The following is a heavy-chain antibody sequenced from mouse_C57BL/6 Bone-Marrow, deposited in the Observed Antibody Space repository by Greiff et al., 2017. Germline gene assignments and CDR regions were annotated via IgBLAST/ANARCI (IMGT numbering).Heavy chain of an antibody. CDR1: GFTFSDYY. V-gene: IGHV5-12*01. D-gene: IGHD2-2*01. CDR3: ASPYGYAWFAY. Sequence: EVKLVESGGGLVQPGGSLKLSCAASGFTFSDYYMYWVRQTPEKRLEWVAYISNGGGSTYYPDTVKGRFTFSRDNAKNTLYLKMSRLKSEDTAVYYCASPYGYAWFAYWGQGALVTVSA. CDR2: ISNGGGST. J-gene: IGHJ3*01.